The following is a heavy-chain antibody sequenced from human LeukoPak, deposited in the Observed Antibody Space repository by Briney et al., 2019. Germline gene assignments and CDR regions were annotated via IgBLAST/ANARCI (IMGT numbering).Heavy chain of an antibody. CDR3: ARGYYDSSGYYDRGYFDY. J-gene: IGHJ4*02. CDR2: IYRGGST. V-gene: IGHV3-53*01. Sequence: GGSLRLSCAASGFTVSSNYMSWVRQAPGKGLEWVSVIYRGGSTYYADSVKGRFTISRDNSKNTLYLQMNSLRAEDTAVYYCARGYYDSSGYYDRGYFDYWGQGTLVTVSS. CDR1: GFTVSSNY. D-gene: IGHD3-22*01.